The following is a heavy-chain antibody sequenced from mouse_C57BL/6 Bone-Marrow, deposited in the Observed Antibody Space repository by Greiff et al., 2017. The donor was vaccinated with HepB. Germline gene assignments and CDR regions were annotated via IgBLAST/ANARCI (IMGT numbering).Heavy chain of an antibody. CDR2: ISYDGSN. CDR3: VRGYGSSCAMDY. D-gene: IGHD1-1*01. Sequence: EVKLQESGPGLVKPSQSLSLTCSVTGYSITSGYYWNWIRQFPGNKLEWMGYISYDGSNNYNPSLKNRISITRDTSKNQFFLKLNSVTTEDTATYYCVRGYGSSCAMDYWGQGTSVTVSS. V-gene: IGHV3-6*01. CDR1: GYSITSGYY. J-gene: IGHJ4*01.